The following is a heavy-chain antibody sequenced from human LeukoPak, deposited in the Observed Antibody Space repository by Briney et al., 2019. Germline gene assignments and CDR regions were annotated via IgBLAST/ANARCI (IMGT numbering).Heavy chain of an antibody. V-gene: IGHV3-30*03. J-gene: IGHJ6*02. CDR1: GFTFSSYA. D-gene: IGHD3-3*01. CDR3: ARHYDFWSGSGLDYGMDV. Sequence: GGSLRLSCAASGFTFSSYAMHWVRQAPGKGLEWVGLISFDGSKRYYADSVKGRFTISRDNSKNTLYLEMNSLRAEDTAVYYCARHYDFWSGSGLDYGMDVWGQGTTVTVSS. CDR2: ISFDGSKR.